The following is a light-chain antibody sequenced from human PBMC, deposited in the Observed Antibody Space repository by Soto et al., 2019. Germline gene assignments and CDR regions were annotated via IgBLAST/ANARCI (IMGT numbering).Light chain of an antibody. CDR3: QQYNNWPPIT. J-gene: IGKJ5*01. Sequence: PGERVTLSCRASQSVSSSYLTWYQQKPGQAPRLLIYGASTRATGIPDRLTGSGSGTDFTLTISSLQSEDFAIYYCQQYNNWPPITFGQGTRLEIK. V-gene: IGKV3D-15*01. CDR1: QSVSSSY. CDR2: GAS.